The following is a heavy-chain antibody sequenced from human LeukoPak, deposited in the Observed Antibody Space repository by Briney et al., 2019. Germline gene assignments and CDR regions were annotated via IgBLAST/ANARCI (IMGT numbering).Heavy chain of an antibody. Sequence: SVKVSCKASGGTFSSYAISWVRQAPGQGLEWMRRIIPIFGTANYAQKFQGRVTITTDESTSTAYMELSSLRSEDTAVYYCAREDYYDSSGSRLYNWFDPWGQGTLVTVSS. V-gene: IGHV1-69*05. CDR3: AREDYYDSSGSRLYNWFDP. J-gene: IGHJ5*02. D-gene: IGHD3-22*01. CDR1: GGTFSSYA. CDR2: IIPIFGTA.